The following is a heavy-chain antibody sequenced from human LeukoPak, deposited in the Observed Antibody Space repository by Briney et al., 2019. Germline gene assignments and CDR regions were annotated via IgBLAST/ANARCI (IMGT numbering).Heavy chain of an antibody. J-gene: IGHJ4*02. CDR2: MNPNSGNT. V-gene: IGHV1-8*01. CDR3: ARGKYFSGSYRYYFDY. D-gene: IGHD6-19*01. Sequence: GASVKVSCKASGYTFTSYDINWVRQASGQGLEWMGWMNPNSGNTGNAQKFQGRVTMTRNTSITTAYMEVSSLGSEDTAVYYCARGKYFSGSYRYYFDYWGQGTLVTVSS. CDR1: GYTFTSYD.